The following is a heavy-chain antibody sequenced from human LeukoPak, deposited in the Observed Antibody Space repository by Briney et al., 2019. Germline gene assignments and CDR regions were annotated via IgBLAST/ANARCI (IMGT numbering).Heavy chain of an antibody. CDR1: GFIFSSNW. CDR3: ARARYYYDDSAYFKFYYYMDV. CDR2: INWNVGST. Sequence: PGGSLRLSCAASGFIFSSNWMSWVRQAPGEGLGWVSGINWNVGSTGYAASVKGRFTITRDNAKNTLFLQMNSLRAEVTAVYYCARARYYYDDSAYFKFYYYMDVWGKGTTVTISS. V-gene: IGHV3-20*04. D-gene: IGHD3-22*01. J-gene: IGHJ6*03.